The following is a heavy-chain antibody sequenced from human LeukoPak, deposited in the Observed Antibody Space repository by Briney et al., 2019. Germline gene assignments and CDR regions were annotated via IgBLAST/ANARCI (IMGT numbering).Heavy chain of an antibody. CDR1: GGTFSSYA. D-gene: IGHD3-22*01. V-gene: IGHV1-69*13. Sequence: SVKVSCKASGGTFSSYAISWVRQAPGQGLEWMGGIIPIFGTANYAQKFQGRVTITADESTSTAYMELSSLRSEDTAVYYCARLPDYYDISGPIKDGFDIWGQGTMVTVSS. CDR3: ARLPDYYDISGPIKDGFDI. CDR2: IIPIFGTA. J-gene: IGHJ3*02.